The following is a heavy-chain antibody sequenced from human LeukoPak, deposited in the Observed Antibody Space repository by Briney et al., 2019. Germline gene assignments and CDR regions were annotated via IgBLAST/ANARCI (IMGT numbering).Heavy chain of an antibody. V-gene: IGHV3-33*08. CDR3: ARDHCGGDCYEDY. CDR2: IWYDGSNK. J-gene: IGHJ4*02. D-gene: IGHD2-21*02. CDR1: GFTFSSYG. Sequence: GGSLRLSCAASGFTFSSYGMHWVRQAPGEGLEWVAVIWYDGSNKYYADSVKGRFTISRDNSKNTLYLQMNSLRAEDTAVYYCARDHCGGDCYEDYWGQGTLVTVSS.